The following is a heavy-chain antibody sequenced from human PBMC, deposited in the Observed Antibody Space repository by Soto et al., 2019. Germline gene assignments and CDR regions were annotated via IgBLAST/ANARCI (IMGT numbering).Heavy chain of an antibody. J-gene: IGHJ5*02. CDR3: VKGGWYGSSSPSDR. Sequence: GGSLRLSCAASGFTFSSYAMSWVRPAPGKGLEWVSAISGSGGSTYYADSVKGRFTISRDNSKNTLYLQMNSLRVEDTALYYCVKGGWYGSSSPSDRWGQGTLVTVS. CDR2: ISGSGGST. V-gene: IGHV3-23*01. D-gene: IGHD6-6*01. CDR1: GFTFSSYA.